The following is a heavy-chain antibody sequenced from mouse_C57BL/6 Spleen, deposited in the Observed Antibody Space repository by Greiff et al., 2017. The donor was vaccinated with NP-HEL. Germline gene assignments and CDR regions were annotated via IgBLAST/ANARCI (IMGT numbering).Heavy chain of an antibody. CDR3: ARGDYGNYVGFDY. D-gene: IGHD2-1*01. J-gene: IGHJ2*01. CDR1: GYTFTSYW. Sequence: QVQLQQPGAELVRPGTSVKLSCKASGYTFTSYWMHWVKQRPGQGLEWIGVIDPSDSYTNYNQKFKGKATLTVDTSSSTAYMQLSSLTSEDSAVYYCARGDYGNYVGFDYWGKGTTLTVSS. CDR2: IDPSDSYT. V-gene: IGHV1-59*01.